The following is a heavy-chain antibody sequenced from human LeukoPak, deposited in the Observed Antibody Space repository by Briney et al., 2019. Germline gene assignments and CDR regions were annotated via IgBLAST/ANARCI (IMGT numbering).Heavy chain of an antibody. CDR2: IIPIFGTA. Sequence: SVKVSCTASGGTFSSYAISWVRQAPGQGLEWMGGIIPIFGTANYAQKSQGRVTITADKSTSTAYMELSSLRSEDTAVYYCARDWVYNWNDRVASDWFDPWGQGTLVTVSS. CDR3: ARDWVYNWNDRVASDWFDP. CDR1: GGTFSSYA. V-gene: IGHV1-69*06. D-gene: IGHD1-1*01. J-gene: IGHJ5*02.